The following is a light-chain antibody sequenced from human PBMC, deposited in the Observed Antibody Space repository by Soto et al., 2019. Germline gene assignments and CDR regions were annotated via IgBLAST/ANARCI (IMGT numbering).Light chain of an antibody. J-gene: IGLJ1*01. Sequence: HSVLTQPASVSGSPRQSITISCTGTSSDIGTYNLVSWYQHYPGKAPKLMIYEGIKRPSGVSNRFSGSKSGNTAFLTISGLQAEDEADYYCCSYAGSGTDNYVFGSGTKVTVL. CDR2: EGI. CDR1: SSDIGTYNL. V-gene: IGLV2-23*01. CDR3: CSYAGSGTDNYV.